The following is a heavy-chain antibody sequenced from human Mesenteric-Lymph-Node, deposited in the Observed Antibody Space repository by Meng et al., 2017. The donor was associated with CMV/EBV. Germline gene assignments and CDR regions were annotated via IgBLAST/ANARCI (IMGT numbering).Heavy chain of an antibody. CDR1: GGCVSSGRHY. CDR2: IYYSGTT. CDR3: ARDSVVAAGVLDY. Sequence: SGGCVSSGRHYWSWIRQPPGKGLEWIRYIYYSGTTNYNPSLKSRVTISVDSSKNQFSLKLNSVTAADTAVYYCARDSVVAAGVLDYWGQGILVTVSS. D-gene: IGHD6-13*01. V-gene: IGHV4-61*01. J-gene: IGHJ4*02.